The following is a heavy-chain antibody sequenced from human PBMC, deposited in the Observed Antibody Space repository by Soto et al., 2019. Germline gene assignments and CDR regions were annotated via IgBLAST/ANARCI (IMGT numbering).Heavy chain of an antibody. CDR1: GYSFTSYW. Sequence: PGETLKISCKGSGYSFTSYWIGWVRQMPGKGLEWMGIIYPGDSDTRYSPSFQGQVTISADKSISTAYLQWSSLKASDTAMYYCARLMSGIAVAGRAFGIWGQGTMVTVSS. D-gene: IGHD6-19*01. J-gene: IGHJ3*02. CDR3: ARLMSGIAVAGRAFGI. V-gene: IGHV5-51*01. CDR2: IYPGDSDT.